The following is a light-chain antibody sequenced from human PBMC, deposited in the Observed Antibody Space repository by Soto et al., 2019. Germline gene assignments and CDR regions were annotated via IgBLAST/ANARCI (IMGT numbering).Light chain of an antibody. V-gene: IGKV3-15*01. CDR3: QQHNDWPRT. CDR1: QSVSTD. J-gene: IGKJ1*01. CDR2: GAS. Sequence: EKFISQSPDPLSVSPGERDSLSCRASQSVSTDLAWYQQKPAQAPRLLIYGASTRATGIPARFSGGGSGTEFTLTISSLQSADFAVYYCQQHNDWPRTFGQGTKVDIK.